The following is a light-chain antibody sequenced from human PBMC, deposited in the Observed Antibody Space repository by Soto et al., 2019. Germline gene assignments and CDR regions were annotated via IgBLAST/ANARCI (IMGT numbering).Light chain of an antibody. CDR3: HQYSSSRRT. Sequence: EIVLTQSPGTLSLSPGERVTLSCRASQSVSSNFLAWYQQKPGQAPRLLIYGASNRAAGIPDRFSGSGSGTDFILTISRLEPEDFAVYYCHQYSSSRRTFGQGTKVDIK. V-gene: IGKV3-20*01. J-gene: IGKJ1*01. CDR2: GAS. CDR1: QSVSSNF.